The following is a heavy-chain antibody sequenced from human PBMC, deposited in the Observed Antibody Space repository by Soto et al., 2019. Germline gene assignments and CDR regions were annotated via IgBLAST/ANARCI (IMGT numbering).Heavy chain of an antibody. V-gene: IGHV1-2*02. CDR2: INPNSGGT. Sequence: ASVKVSCKASGYTFTGYYMHWVRQAPGQGLEWMGWINPNSGGTNYAQKFQGRVTMTRDTSISTAYMELSRLRSDDTAVYYCARYPEHCSSISCYVIGFDPWGQGTLVTVSS. D-gene: IGHD2-2*01. J-gene: IGHJ5*02. CDR3: ARYPEHCSSISCYVIGFDP. CDR1: GYTFTGYY.